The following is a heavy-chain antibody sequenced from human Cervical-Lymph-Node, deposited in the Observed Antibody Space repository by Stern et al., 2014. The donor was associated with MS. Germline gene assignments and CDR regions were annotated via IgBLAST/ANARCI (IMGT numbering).Heavy chain of an antibody. CDR3: ARDPHDYGDRFDY. CDR2: INTNTGNP. CDR1: GYSFTHFS. D-gene: IGHD4-17*01. J-gene: IGHJ4*02. Sequence: VQLVESGSELKKPGASVKVSCKASGYSFTHFSLNWVRHAPGQGLQWMGWINTNTGNPSYPQAFTGRFVFSLDTSVSTAYLQISSLKAEDTAVYYCARDPHDYGDRFDYWGQGTLVTVSS. V-gene: IGHV7-4-1*02.